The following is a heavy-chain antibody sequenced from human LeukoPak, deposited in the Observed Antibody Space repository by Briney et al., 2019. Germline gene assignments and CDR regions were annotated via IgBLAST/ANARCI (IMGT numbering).Heavy chain of an antibody. D-gene: IGHD3-3*01. J-gene: IGHJ5*02. CDR3: ARVGARYYDFWSGYTSDWFDP. Sequence: GSLRLSCAASGFTFSSYWMSWIRQPPAKGLEWIGEINHSGSTNYNPSLKGRVTISVATSKNQFSLKLSSVTAADTDVYYCARVGARYYDFWSGYTSDWFDPWGQGTLVTVSS. V-gene: IGHV4-34*01. CDR2: INHSGST. CDR1: GFTFSSYW.